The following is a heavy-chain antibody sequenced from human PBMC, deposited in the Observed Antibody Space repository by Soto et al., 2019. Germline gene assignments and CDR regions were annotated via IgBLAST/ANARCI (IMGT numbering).Heavy chain of an antibody. CDR3: ARDQGYLDY. CDR1: GFTFSSYG. Sequence: QVQQVESGGGVVQPGRSLRLSCAASGFTFSSYGMHWVRQAPGKGLEWVAVIWYDGSNKYYGDSVKGRFTISRDNSKNTLYLHLNSLRAEDTAVYYCARDQGYLDYWGREPWSPSRQ. CDR2: IWYDGSNK. J-gene: IGHJ4*02. V-gene: IGHV3-33*01.